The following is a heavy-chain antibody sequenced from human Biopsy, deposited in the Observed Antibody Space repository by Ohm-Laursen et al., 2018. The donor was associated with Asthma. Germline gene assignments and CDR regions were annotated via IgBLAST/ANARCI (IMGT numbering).Heavy chain of an antibody. CDR3: ARAVSSSSYWYFDL. CDR2: IYYSGRT. J-gene: IGHJ2*01. CDR1: GDAMSTSGSY. V-gene: IGHV4-39*02. Sequence: PLETLSLTCIVSGDAMSTSGSYWGWIRQSPGKGLEWIGSIYYSGRTYYNPSLESRVTISADTSKNHFSLKVTSVTAADTAVYYCARAVSSSSYWYFDLWGRGDLVTVSS. D-gene: IGHD6-6*01.